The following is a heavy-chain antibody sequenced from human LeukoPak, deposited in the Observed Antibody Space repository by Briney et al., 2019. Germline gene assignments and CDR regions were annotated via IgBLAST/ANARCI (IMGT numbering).Heavy chain of an antibody. CDR3: ARRRPLKWSRDAFDI. Sequence: KPSETLSLTCTVSGGSISSGSYYWSWIRQPPGKGLEWIGYIYYSGSTNYNPSLKSRVTISVDTSKNQFSLKLSSVTAADTAVYYCARRRPLKWSRDAFDIWGQGTMVTVSS. CDR1: GGSISSGSYY. V-gene: IGHV4-61*01. J-gene: IGHJ3*02. CDR2: IYYSGST. D-gene: IGHD1-26*01.